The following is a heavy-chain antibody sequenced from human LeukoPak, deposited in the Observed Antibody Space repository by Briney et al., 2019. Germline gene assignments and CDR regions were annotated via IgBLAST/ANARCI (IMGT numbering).Heavy chain of an antibody. V-gene: IGHV3-30*04. Sequence: GRSLRLSCAASGFTFSSYAMHWVRQAPGKGLEWVAVISYDGSNKYYADSVKCRFTISRDNSKNTLYLQMNSLRAEDTAVYYCARDLLGVSYGMDVWGQGTTVTVSS. CDR2: ISYDGSNK. D-gene: IGHD2-15*01. J-gene: IGHJ6*02. CDR1: GFTFSSYA. CDR3: ARDLLGVSYGMDV.